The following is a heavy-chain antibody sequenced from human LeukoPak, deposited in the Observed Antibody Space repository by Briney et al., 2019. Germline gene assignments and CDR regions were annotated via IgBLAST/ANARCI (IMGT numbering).Heavy chain of an antibody. CDR1: GGSISSYY. D-gene: IGHD6-19*01. CDR3: ARDRVAVAGQYQNWFDP. V-gene: IGHV4-59*01. CDR2: IYYSGST. J-gene: IGHJ5*02. Sequence: SETLSLTCTVPGGSISSYYWSWIRQPPGKGLEWIGYIYYSGSTNYNPSLKSRVTISVDTSKNQFSLKLSSVTAADTAVYYCARDRVAVAGQYQNWFDPWGQGTLVTVSS.